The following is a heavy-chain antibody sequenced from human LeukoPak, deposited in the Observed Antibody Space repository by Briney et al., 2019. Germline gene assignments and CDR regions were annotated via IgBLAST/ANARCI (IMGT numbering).Heavy chain of an antibody. CDR2: TSYEGSKK. V-gene: IGHV3-30*04. CDR1: GFTFSNFS. J-gene: IGHJ4*02. D-gene: IGHD3-10*01. Sequence: GRSLRLSRAASGFTFSNFSMHWVRQAPGKGPHRVAVTSYEGSKKYYADTVKGRFTSARAKSKNTLNLQMNSLRAEDRAVYFCAREATMYYYGSGSYSEYWGQGTLVSVSS. CDR3: AREATMYYYGSGSYSEY.